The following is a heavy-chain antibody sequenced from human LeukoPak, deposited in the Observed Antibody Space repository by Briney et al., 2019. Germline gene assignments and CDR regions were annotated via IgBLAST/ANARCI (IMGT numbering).Heavy chain of an antibody. CDR2: INSNSDSETT. CDR3: TAFDCSAGSCFSPFDH. J-gene: IGHJ4*02. Sequence: AGASLLLSCDAAGLTCSKAWMSWVRQVPGKGVEWVGRINSNSDSETTDYAAPVKGKLIISRDDSKNTVYLQMNSLKTEDTALYFCTAFDCSAGSCFSPFDHWGQGTLVTVSP. V-gene: IGHV3-15*05. CDR1: GLTCSKAW. D-gene: IGHD2-15*01.